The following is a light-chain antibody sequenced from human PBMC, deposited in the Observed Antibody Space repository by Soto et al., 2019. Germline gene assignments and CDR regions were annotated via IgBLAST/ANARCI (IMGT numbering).Light chain of an antibody. CDR2: GSS. J-gene: IGKJ2*01. Sequence: EVVLTQSPGTLSLSPGERATLSCRASQSVSNNYFAWYQQKPGQNPRLLIFGSSDRATGIPDRFSGSGSGTDFTLTISRLEPKDLAVYCCQQYCSPPPYSCGQATKLGIK. V-gene: IGKV3-20*01. CDR3: QQYCSPPPYS. CDR1: QSVSNNY.